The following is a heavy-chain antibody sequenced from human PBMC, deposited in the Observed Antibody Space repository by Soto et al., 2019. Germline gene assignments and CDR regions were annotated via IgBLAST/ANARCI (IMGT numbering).Heavy chain of an antibody. CDR1: GFTFSNYA. V-gene: IGHV3-23*01. CDR2: VSGRDTYT. J-gene: IGHJ4*02. D-gene: IGHD6-13*01. Sequence: EMQLLESGGGLVQPGGSLRLSCVASGFTFSNYAMSWVRQLPGKGLEWVAVVSGRDTYTEYAESVKGRFTISRDNSRNTLYLQMNSLRVEDMALYYCAKDSLPGIAASGTVYWGQGTLVTVSS. CDR3: AKDSLPGIAASGTVY.